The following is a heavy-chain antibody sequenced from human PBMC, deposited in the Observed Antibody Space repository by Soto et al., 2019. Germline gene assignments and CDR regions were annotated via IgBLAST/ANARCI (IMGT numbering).Heavy chain of an antibody. CDR2: ISYIGST. Sequence: SETLSLTCTVSGGSISSYYWSWIRQPPGKELEWIGYISYIGSTDYNPSLKSRVTISVDASKNQFSLKLSSVTAADTAVYYCARHLLLYYYDSSGYYLRDAFDIWGQGTMVTVSS. CDR1: GGSISSYY. CDR3: ARHLLLYYYDSSGYYLRDAFDI. D-gene: IGHD3-22*01. V-gene: IGHV4-59*08. J-gene: IGHJ3*02.